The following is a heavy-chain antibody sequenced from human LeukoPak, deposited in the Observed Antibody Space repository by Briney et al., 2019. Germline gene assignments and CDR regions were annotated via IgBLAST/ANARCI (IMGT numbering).Heavy chain of an antibody. D-gene: IGHD4-17*01. Sequence: ASVKVSCKASGYTFTGYYMHWVRQAPGQGLEWMGWINPNSGGTNYAQKFQGRVTMTRDTSISTAYMELSRLRSDDTAVYYCARDLSYDYGDYGWFDPWGQGTLVTVS. CDR2: INPNSGGT. J-gene: IGHJ5*02. CDR1: GYTFTGYY. CDR3: ARDLSYDYGDYGWFDP. V-gene: IGHV1-2*02.